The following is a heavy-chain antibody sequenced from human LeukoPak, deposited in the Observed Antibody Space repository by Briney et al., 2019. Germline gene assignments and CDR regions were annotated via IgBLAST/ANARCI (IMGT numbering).Heavy chain of an antibody. CDR3: AREGAPNYYDSSGSGSY. V-gene: IGHV4-61*02. Sequence: SETLSLTCTVSGGSIRSGSNYWSWIRQPAGKGLEWIGRIYTSGSTNYNPSLKSRVTISVDTSKNQFSLKLSSVTAADTAVYYCAREGAPNYYDSSGSGSYWGQGTLVTVSS. D-gene: IGHD3-22*01. J-gene: IGHJ4*02. CDR2: IYTSGST. CDR1: GGSIRSGSNY.